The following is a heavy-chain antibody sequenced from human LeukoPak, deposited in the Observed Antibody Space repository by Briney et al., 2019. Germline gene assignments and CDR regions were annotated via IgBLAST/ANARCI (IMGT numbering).Heavy chain of an antibody. V-gene: IGHV1-46*01. CDR2: INPSGGST. D-gene: IGHD3-9*01. CDR1: GYTFTTYY. CDR3: ARGSRPVYNLLTGKRYFDY. J-gene: IGHJ4*02. Sequence: ASVKVSCKASGYTFTTYYVHWVRQAPGQGLEWMGIINPSGGSTTYAQKFRGRLTMTRDMSTSAVYMELSSLRSEDTAVYYCARGSRPVYNLLTGKRYFDYWGQGTLLTVSS.